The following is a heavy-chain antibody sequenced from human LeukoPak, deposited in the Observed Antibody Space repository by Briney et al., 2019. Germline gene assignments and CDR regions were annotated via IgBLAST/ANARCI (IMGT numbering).Heavy chain of an antibody. D-gene: IGHD3-9*01. J-gene: IGHJ4*02. CDR2: ISSGSSSI. Sequence: GGSLRLSCAASGFTFSSYSMNWVRQAPGKGLEWVSYISSGSSSIYYADSVKGRFTISRDNAENSLYLQMNSLRDEDTAVYYCARGRATGRSGGDYWGQGTLVTVSS. V-gene: IGHV3-48*02. CDR1: GFTFSSYS. CDR3: ARGRATGRSGGDY.